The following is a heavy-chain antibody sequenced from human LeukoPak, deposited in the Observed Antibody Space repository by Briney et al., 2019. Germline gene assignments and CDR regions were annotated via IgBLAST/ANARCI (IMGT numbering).Heavy chain of an antibody. J-gene: IGHJ4*02. CDR3: ARGLVITLRYSNYPWGSPSYNY. Sequence: PSETLSLTCAVYGGSFSGYYWSWIRQPPGKWLEWIGEINHSGSTNYNPSLKSRVTISVDTSKNQFSLKLSSVTAADTAVYYCARGLVITLRYSNYPWGSPSYNYWGQGTLVTVSS. CDR1: GGSFSGYY. CDR2: INHSGST. D-gene: IGHD4-11*01. V-gene: IGHV4-34*01.